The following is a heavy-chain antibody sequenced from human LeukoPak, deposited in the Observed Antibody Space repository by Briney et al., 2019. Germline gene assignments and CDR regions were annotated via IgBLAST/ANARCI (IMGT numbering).Heavy chain of an antibody. CDR2: ISGSGEAI. V-gene: IGHV3-48*01. Sequence: GGSLRLSCAASGFTFSSYAMSWVRQAPGKGLEWISYISGSGEAIFYADSVQGRFTISRDNAKNSIYLQMNTLRAEDTAVYYCARTYGSGSLDYGGQGTLVTVSS. J-gene: IGHJ4*02. D-gene: IGHD2-15*01. CDR1: GFTFSSYA. CDR3: ARTYGSGSLDY.